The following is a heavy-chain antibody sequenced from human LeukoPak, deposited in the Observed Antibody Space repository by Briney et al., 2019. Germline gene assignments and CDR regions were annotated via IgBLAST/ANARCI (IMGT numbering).Heavy chain of an antibody. V-gene: IGHV3-33*01. CDR2: IWYDGSNK. J-gene: IGHJ6*02. D-gene: IGHD2-2*01. CDR1: GFTFSSYG. Sequence: HPGGSLRLSCAASGFTFSSYGMHWVRQAPGKGLEWVAVIWYDGSNKYYADSVKGRFTISRDNSKNTLYLQMNSLRAEDTAVYYCARDLVVVPAAHRDGYYYYGMDVWGQGTTVTVSS. CDR3: ARDLVVVPAAHRDGYYYYGMDV.